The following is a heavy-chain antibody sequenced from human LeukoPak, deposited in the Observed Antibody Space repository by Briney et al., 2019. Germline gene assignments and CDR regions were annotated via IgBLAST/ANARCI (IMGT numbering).Heavy chain of an antibody. V-gene: IGHV3-66*04. D-gene: IGHD3-16*01. CDR3: ASQSVTWAGEIY. Sequence: RAGGSLRLPCAASGFTVSSNYMSWVRQAPGKGLEWVSVIYSGGSTYYADSVKGRFTISRDNSKNTLYLQMNSLRAEDTAVYYCASQSVTWAGEIYWGQGTLVTVSS. CDR1: GFTVSSNY. CDR2: IYSGGST. J-gene: IGHJ4*02.